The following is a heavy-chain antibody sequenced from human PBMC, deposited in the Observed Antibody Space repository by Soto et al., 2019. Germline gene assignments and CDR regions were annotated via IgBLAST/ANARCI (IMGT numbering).Heavy chain of an antibody. D-gene: IGHD2-2*01. CDR3: VKSPLVSTSHPADYYYYYLDG. CDR1: GFTFSSYS. V-gene: IGHV3-21*05. J-gene: IGHJ6*03. CDR2: TISTSNDI. Sequence: GVSLRLSCPPSGFTFSSYSINWVRQAPGKGLERVSFTISTSNDIYHEDIVKGTFTISRDNVKSSLYLQMNGVSPEVTAVYYCVKSPLVSTSHPADYYYYYLDGWDKGTKFTV.